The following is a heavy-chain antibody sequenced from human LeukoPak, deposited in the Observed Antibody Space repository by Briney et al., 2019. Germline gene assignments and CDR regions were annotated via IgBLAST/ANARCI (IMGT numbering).Heavy chain of an antibody. J-gene: IGHJ4*02. D-gene: IGHD4-17*01. Sequence: GGSLRLSCAASRFSFSSYWMSWVRQAPGKGLEWVSYISSSSSTIYYADSVKGRFTISRDNAKNSLYLQMNSLRAEDTAVYYCARSDYGDYLDWGQGTLVTVSS. CDR1: RFSFSSYW. CDR3: ARSDYGDYLD. V-gene: IGHV3-48*01. CDR2: ISSSSSTI.